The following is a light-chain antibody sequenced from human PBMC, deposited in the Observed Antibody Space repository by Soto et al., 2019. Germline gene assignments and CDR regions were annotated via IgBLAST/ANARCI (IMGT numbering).Light chain of an antibody. J-gene: IGKJ1*01. CDR3: QQYGSSPWT. CDR2: GAS. V-gene: IGKV3-20*01. CDR1: QSVTSNY. Sequence: EIVLTQSPGTLSLSPGERATLSCRASQSVTSNYLAWFQQKPGQAPRVLIYGASSRATRIPDRFSGSGSGTDFTLSITRLEPEDFAEYYCQQYGSSPWTFGRGTKVEIK.